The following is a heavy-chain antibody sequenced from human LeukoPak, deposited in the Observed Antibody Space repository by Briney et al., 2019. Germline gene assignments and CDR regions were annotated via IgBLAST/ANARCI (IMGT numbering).Heavy chain of an antibody. J-gene: IGHJ4*02. CDR2: IKEDGNEK. V-gene: IGHV3-7*01. CDR1: GLTFSNYW. Sequence: QPGGSLRLSCAAPGLTFSNYWMSWVRQAPGKGLEWVANIKEDGNEKYYVDSVKGRFTISRDNAKKSLYLQMNSLRAEDTAVYYCARDRSRFYYWGQGTPVTVSS. CDR3: ARDRSRFYY. D-gene: IGHD2-2*01.